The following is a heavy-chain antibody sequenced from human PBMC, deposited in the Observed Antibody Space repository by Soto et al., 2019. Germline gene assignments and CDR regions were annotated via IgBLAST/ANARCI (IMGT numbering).Heavy chain of an antibody. D-gene: IGHD5-18*01. V-gene: IGHV3-30-3*01. J-gene: IGHJ6*02. CDR3: ASLRGYSYGRDGYYYYGMDV. CDR1: GFTFSSYA. CDR2: ISYDGSNK. Sequence: PGGSLRLSCAASGFTFSSYAMHWVRQAPGKGLEWVAVISYDGSNKYYADSVKGRFTISRDNSKNTLYLQMNSLRAEDTAVYYCASLRGYSYGRDGYYYYGMDVWGQGTTVTVSS.